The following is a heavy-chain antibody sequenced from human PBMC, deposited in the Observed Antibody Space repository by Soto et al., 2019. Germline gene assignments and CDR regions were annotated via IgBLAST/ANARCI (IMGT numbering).Heavy chain of an antibody. J-gene: IGHJ6*03. CDR3: ARGDCVGGTCYSLAGSFYYYMDV. Sequence: EVKLVESGGGLVQPGGSLRLSCAASGFTFSNYWMYWVRQAPGKGLVWVSRINSDGSASSYADSVKGRLTISRDNVKNSLYLQMNSLRVEDTAVYYCARGDCVGGTCYSLAGSFYYYMDVWGKGTTVTVFS. V-gene: IGHV3-74*01. CDR1: GFTFSNYW. D-gene: IGHD2-15*01. CDR2: INSDGSAS.